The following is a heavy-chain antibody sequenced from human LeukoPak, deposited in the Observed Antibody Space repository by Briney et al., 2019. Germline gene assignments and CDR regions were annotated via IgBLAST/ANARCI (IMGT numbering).Heavy chain of an antibody. V-gene: IGHV3-21*01. D-gene: IGHD2-2*01. CDR2: ISGSSSYI. CDR1: AFTFSSNS. Sequence: GGSLRLSCAASAFTFSSNSMNWVRQAPGKGLEWVSSISGSSSYIYYADSVKGRFTISRDNAKNSLYLQMNSLRAEDTAVYYCASLWGYCSSTSCFAEYFQHWGQGTLVTVSS. CDR3: ASLWGYCSSTSCFAEYFQH. J-gene: IGHJ1*01.